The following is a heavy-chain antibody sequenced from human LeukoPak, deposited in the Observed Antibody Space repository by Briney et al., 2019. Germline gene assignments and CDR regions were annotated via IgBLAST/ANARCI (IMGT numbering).Heavy chain of an antibody. Sequence: GGSLRLSCAASGFTFSSYSMNWVRQAPGKGLEWVSAISGSGGSTYYADSVKGRFTISRDNSKNTLYLQMNSLRAEDTAVYYCAKGPVMVAYYNFDYWGQGTLVTVSS. CDR1: GFTFSSYS. V-gene: IGHV3-23*01. D-gene: IGHD2-15*01. J-gene: IGHJ4*02. CDR2: ISGSGGST. CDR3: AKGPVMVAYYNFDY.